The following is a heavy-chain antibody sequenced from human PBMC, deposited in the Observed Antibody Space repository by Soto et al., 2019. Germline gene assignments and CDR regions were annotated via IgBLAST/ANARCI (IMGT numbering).Heavy chain of an antibody. CDR2: MSGSGSTI. CDR3: ASDPAYCGGDCLGAFEL. V-gene: IGHV3-11*01. D-gene: IGHD2-21*02. J-gene: IGHJ3*01. CDR1: GFTFSDYH. Sequence: RGGSLGLSCVVSGFTFSDYHMSWVRQAPGSGPEWITAMSGSGSTIFYAEAVKGRFSISRDNAKNSLYLQMNSLRDEDTALYFCASDPAYCGGDCLGAFELWGPGSMVTV.